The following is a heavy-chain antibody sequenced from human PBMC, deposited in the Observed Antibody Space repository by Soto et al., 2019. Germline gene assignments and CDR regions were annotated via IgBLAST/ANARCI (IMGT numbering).Heavy chain of an antibody. J-gene: IGHJ4*02. V-gene: IGHV1-18*01. CDR2: ISAYNGNT. CDR1: GYTFTSYG. D-gene: IGHD5-12*01. Sequence: ASVKVSCKASGYTFTSYGISWVRQAPGQGLEWMGWISAYNGNTNYAQKLQGRVTMTTDTSTSTAYMELRSLRSDDTAVYYCARGCSGYDFCGEFDYWGQGTLVTVPQ. CDR3: ARGCSGYDFCGEFDY.